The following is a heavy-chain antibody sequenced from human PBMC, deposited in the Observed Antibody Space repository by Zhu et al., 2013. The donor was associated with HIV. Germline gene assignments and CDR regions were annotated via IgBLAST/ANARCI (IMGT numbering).Heavy chain of an antibody. D-gene: IGHD6-6*01. J-gene: IGHJ3*02. V-gene: IGHV1-18*01. CDR1: GYVFTSFG. CDR2: ISVYNGNT. Sequence: QDQLVQSGAEMKKPGASVKVSCRASGYVFTSFGISRLRQAPGQGLEWMGWISVYNGNTKYAQKLQGRATMTTDTSTSTAYMELRSLRSDDTAVYYCARDLYSTSSRPFDIWGQGTMVTVSS. CDR3: ARDLYSTSSRPFDI.